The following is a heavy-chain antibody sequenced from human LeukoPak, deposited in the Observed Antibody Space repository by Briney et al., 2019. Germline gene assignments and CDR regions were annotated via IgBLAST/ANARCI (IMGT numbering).Heavy chain of an antibody. CDR2: IYYSGST. Sequence: SETLSLTCTVSGGSISSGGYFWSWIRQHPGQGLEWIGYIYYSGSTYYNPSLNSRVSISLDTSKNQFSLKLNSVTAADTAVYYCARGYGDYAYFDYWGQGTLVTVSS. J-gene: IGHJ4*02. CDR3: ARGYGDYAYFDY. V-gene: IGHV4-31*03. CDR1: GGSISSGGYF. D-gene: IGHD4-17*01.